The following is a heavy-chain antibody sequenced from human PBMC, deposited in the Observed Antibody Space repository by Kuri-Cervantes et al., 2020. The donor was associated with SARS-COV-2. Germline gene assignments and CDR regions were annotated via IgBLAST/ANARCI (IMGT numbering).Heavy chain of an antibody. V-gene: IGHV3-11*03. J-gene: IGHJ4*02. D-gene: IGHD1-26*01. CDR2: ISSSSSYT. CDR1: GFTFSDYY. CDR3: AVIQNSGSYSTRSSYFDY. Sequence: GESLKISCAASGFTFSDYYMSWIRQAPGKGLERVSYISSSSSYTNYADSVKGRFTISRDNAKNSLYLQMNSLRAEDTAVYYCAVIQNSGSYSTRSSYFDYWGQGTLVTVSS.